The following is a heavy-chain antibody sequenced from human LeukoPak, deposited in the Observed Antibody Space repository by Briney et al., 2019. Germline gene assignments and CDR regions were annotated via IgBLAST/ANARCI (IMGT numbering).Heavy chain of an antibody. CDR2: ISAYNGNT. J-gene: IGHJ4*02. Sequence: GASVKVSCKASGYTFTSYGISWVRQAPGQGLEWMGWISAYNGNTNYAQKLQGRVTMTTDTSTSTAYMELRSLRSDNTAVYYCARAYCSSTSCYVTFDYWGQGTLVTVSS. CDR3: ARAYCSSTSCYVTFDY. CDR1: GYTFTSYG. D-gene: IGHD2-2*01. V-gene: IGHV1-18*01.